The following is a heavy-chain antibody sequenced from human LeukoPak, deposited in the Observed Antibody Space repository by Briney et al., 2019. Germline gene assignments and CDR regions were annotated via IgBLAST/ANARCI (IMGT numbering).Heavy chain of an antibody. D-gene: IGHD3-22*01. V-gene: IGHV1-18*01. CDR3: AREGSVYDSSGYYYFGGFDY. Sequence: GASEKVSCKASGYTFTSYGISWVRQAPGQRLEWMGWISAYNGNTNYAQKLQGRVTMTTDTSTSTAYMELRSLRSDDTAVYYCAREGSVYDSSGYYYFGGFDYWGQGTLVTVSS. CDR1: GYTFTSYG. CDR2: ISAYNGNT. J-gene: IGHJ4*02.